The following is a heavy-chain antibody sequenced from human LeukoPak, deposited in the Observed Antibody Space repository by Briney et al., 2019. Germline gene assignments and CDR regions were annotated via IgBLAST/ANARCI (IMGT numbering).Heavy chain of an antibody. Sequence: SETLSLTCTVSGGSISSYYWSWIRQPPGKGREWIGYIYDSGSTNYQPSLQSRVTISVDTSKNQCSLKLSSVTAADTAVYYCARQSISGSSLSYFDYWGQGTLVNVSS. V-gene: IGHV4-59*01. CDR3: ARQSISGSSLSYFDY. CDR1: GGSISSYY. D-gene: IGHD3-22*01. J-gene: IGHJ4*02. CDR2: IYDSGST.